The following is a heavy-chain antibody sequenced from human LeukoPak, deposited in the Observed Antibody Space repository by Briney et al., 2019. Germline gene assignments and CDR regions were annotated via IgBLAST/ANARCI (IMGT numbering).Heavy chain of an antibody. J-gene: IGHJ3*02. CDR2: INSDGSST. Sequence: GGSLRLSCAASGFTFSRYWMHWVRQAPGKGLVWVSRINSDGSSTSYADSVKGRFTISRDNAKNSLYLQMNSLRAEDTAVYYCARPPLTTDAFDIWGQGTMVTVSS. CDR1: GFTFSRYW. D-gene: IGHD4/OR15-4a*01. V-gene: IGHV3-74*01. CDR3: ARPPLTTDAFDI.